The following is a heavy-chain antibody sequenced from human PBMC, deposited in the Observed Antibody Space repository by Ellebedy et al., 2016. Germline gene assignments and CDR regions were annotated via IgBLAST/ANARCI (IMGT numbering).Heavy chain of an antibody. CDR1: GGSISSGGYY. CDR2: IYYSGST. V-gene: IGHV4-31*03. D-gene: IGHD3-10*01. CDR3: ARRQGFGDNTRDYYYYGMDV. Sequence: SETLSLXXTVSGGSISSGGYYWSWIRQHPGKGLEWIGYIYYSGSTYYNPSLKSRVTISVDTSKNQFSLKLSSVTAADTAVYYCARRQGFGDNTRDYYYYGMDVWGQGTTVTVSS. J-gene: IGHJ6*02.